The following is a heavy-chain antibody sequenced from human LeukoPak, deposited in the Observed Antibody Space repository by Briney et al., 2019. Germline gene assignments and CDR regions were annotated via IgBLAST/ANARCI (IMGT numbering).Heavy chain of an antibody. Sequence: PSETLSLTCAVYDGSFSGYYWSWIRQPPGKGLEWIGEINHSGSTNYNPSLKSRVTISVDTSKNQFSLKLSSVTAADTAVYYCARGTMLADDAFDIWGQGTMVTVSS. CDR1: DGSFSGYY. V-gene: IGHV4-34*01. D-gene: IGHD3-10*02. J-gene: IGHJ3*02. CDR2: INHSGST. CDR3: ARGTMLADDAFDI.